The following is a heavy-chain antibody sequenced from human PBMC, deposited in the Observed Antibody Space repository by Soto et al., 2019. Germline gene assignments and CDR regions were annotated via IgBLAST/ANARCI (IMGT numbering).Heavy chain of an antibody. CDR1: GFTFSNYW. CDR3: AKDRLNYYGSGSYSRHFDY. CDR2: ISFDGNIK. Sequence: SGGSLRLSCAASGFTFSNYWMHWVRQAPGKGLEWVAVISFDGNIKYYSDSVKGRFTISRDNSKNTLYLQMNSLRAEDTAVYYCAKDRLNYYGSGSYSRHFDYWGQGTLVTVSS. D-gene: IGHD3-10*01. V-gene: IGHV3-30*18. J-gene: IGHJ4*02.